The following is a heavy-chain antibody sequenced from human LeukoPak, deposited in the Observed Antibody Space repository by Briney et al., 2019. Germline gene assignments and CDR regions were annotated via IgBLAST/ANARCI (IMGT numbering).Heavy chain of an antibody. J-gene: IGHJ3*02. CDR3: TTNPYDRSGYHI. D-gene: IGHD3-22*01. CDR1: GFTFSSYG. CDR2: IRYDGSNK. Sequence: GGSLRLSCAASGFTFSSYGMHWVRQAPGKGLEWVAFIRYDGSNKYYADSVKGRFTISRDNSKNTLYLQMNSLRAEDTAVYYCTTNPYDRSGYHIWGQGTMVTVSS. V-gene: IGHV3-30*02.